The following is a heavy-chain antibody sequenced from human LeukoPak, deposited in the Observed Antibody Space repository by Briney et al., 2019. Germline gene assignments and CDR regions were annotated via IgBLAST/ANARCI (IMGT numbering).Heavy chain of an antibody. J-gene: IGHJ4*02. D-gene: IGHD3-10*01. Sequence: GGSLRLSCAASGFTFTSHGMHWVRQAPGKGLEWVAIIWYDGSKKYYADSVKGRFTISRDDSKNTLYVQMSSLRVEDTAVYYCARAVQGVTLDCWGQGTLVTVSS. CDR3: ARAVQGVTLDC. CDR1: GFTFTSHG. V-gene: IGHV3-33*01. CDR2: IWYDGSKK.